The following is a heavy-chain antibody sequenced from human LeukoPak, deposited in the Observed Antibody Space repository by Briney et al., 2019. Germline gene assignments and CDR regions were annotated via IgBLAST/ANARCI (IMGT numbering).Heavy chain of an antibody. D-gene: IGHD1-1*01. CDR3: AKGWNPGYYYTMDV. CDR2: ISYDGNNK. Sequence: GRSLRLSCTASGFTFSSYGMHWVRQAPGKGLEWVAVISYDGNNKYYADSVRGRFTISRDNSKNTLHLQMNSLRAEDTAVYYCAKGWNPGYYYTMDVWGQGTTVTVSS. V-gene: IGHV3-30*18. J-gene: IGHJ6*02. CDR1: GFTFSSYG.